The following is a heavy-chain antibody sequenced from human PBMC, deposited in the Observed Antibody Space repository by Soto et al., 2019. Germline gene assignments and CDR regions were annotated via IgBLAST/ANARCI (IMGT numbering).Heavy chain of an antibody. CDR3: AHKGGGDRILDY. J-gene: IGHJ4*02. D-gene: IGHD3-16*01. CDR1: GFSLSTRGVG. Sequence: QITLKESGPTLVKPTQTLTLTCTFSGFSLSTRGVGVGWIRQPPGKALEWLALIYWDDDKRYSPSLKSRLTIPKDTPKNQVVLTMTNMDPVDTATYYCAHKGGGDRILDYWGQGTLVTVSS. CDR2: IYWDDDK. V-gene: IGHV2-5*02.